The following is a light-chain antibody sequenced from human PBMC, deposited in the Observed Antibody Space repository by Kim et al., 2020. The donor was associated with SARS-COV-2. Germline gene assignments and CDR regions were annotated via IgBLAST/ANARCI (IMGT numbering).Light chain of an antibody. V-gene: IGLV1-44*01. CDR2: TNN. CDR3: AAWDDSLNGLA. CDR1: SSNIGSHT. J-gene: IGLJ2*01. Sequence: QSVLTQPPSESGTPGQRITISCSGSSSNIGSHTVNWYQQLPGTTPKLLIYTNNQRPSGVPDRFSGSKFGTSASLAISGLQCGEEGDYYCAAWDDSLNGLAFGRGTQLTGL.